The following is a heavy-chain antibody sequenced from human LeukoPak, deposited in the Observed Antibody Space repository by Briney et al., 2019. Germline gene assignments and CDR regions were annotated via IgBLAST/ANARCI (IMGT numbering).Heavy chain of an antibody. V-gene: IGHV4-61*02. CDR2: IYTSGST. J-gene: IGHJ5*02. Sequence: SETLSLTCTVSGGSISSGSYYWSWIRQPAGKGLEWIGRIYTSGSTNYNPSLKSRVTISVDTSKNQFSLKLSSVTAADTAVYYCARDHPTYYYGSGSLFDPWGQGTLVTVSS. CDR1: GGSISSGSYY. D-gene: IGHD3-10*01. CDR3: ARDHPTYYYGSGSLFDP.